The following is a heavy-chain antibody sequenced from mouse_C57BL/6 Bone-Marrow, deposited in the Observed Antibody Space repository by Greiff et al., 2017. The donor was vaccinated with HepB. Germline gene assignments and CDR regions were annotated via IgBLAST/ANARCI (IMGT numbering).Heavy chain of an antibody. D-gene: IGHD2-3*01. J-gene: IGHJ3*01. V-gene: IGHV14-1*01. CDR1: GFNIKDYY. CDR2: IDPEDGDT. CDR3: TTDGYYPWFAY. Sequence: VQLQQSGAELVRPGASVKLSCTASGFNIKDYYMHWVKQRPEQGLEWIGRIDPEDGDTEYAPKFQGQATMTADTSSNTAYLQLSSLTSEDTAVDYCTTDGYYPWFAYWGQGTLVTVSA.